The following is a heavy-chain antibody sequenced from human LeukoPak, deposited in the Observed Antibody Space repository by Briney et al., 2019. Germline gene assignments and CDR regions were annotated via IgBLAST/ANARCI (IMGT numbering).Heavy chain of an antibody. J-gene: IGHJ4*02. V-gene: IGHV3-9*01. CDR1: GFTFDDYA. CDR2: ISWNSGSI. Sequence: TGGSLRLSCAASGFTFDDYAMHWVRQAPGKGLEWVSGISWNSGSIGYADSVKGRSTISRDNAKNSLYLQMNSLRAEDTALYYCAKDSSSGWYGSDYWGQGTLVTVSS. D-gene: IGHD6-19*01. CDR3: AKDSSSGWYGSDY.